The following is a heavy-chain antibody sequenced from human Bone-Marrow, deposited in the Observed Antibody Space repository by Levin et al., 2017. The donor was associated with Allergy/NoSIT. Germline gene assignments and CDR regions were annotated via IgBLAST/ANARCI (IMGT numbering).Heavy chain of an antibody. CDR3: ARGIPFFDWAPYDY. V-gene: IGHV4-4*02. CDR1: GGSISSGDS. Sequence: SETLSLTCTVSGGSISSGDSYWTWVRQSPGKGLEWIGEIYQSDITNYNPSLKSRLTISVDKSKNQFSLKIISVTAADTAVYYCARGIPFFDWAPYDYWGQGALVIVSS. CDR2: IYQSDIT. J-gene: IGHJ4*02. D-gene: IGHD3-9*01.